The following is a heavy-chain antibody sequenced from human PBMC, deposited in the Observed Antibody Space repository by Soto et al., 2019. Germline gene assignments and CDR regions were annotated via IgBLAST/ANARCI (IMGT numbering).Heavy chain of an antibody. CDR1: GYTFTSHD. CDR2: MNPNSGNT. V-gene: IGHV1-8*01. Sequence: QVQLVQSGAEVKKPVASVKVSCKASGYTFTSHDINWVRQATGQGLEWMGWMNPNSGNTGYAQKFQGRVTMTRNTSISTAYMELSSLRSEDTAVYYCARGRIYDSSPYFDYWGQGTLVTVSS. D-gene: IGHD3-22*01. J-gene: IGHJ4*02. CDR3: ARGRIYDSSPYFDY.